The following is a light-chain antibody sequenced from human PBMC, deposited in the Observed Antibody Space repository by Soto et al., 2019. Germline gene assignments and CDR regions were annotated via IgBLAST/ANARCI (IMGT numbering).Light chain of an antibody. CDR3: CSYAGSTTFVV. V-gene: IGLV2-23*02. CDR2: EVG. Sequence: QSVLTQPASVSGSAGQSITISCTGTSSDVGRYNLVSWYQQHPGKAPKLMIYEVGKRPSGVSNRFSGSKSGNTASLTISGLQAEDEADYYCCSYAGSTTFVVFGGGTKVTVL. CDR1: SSDVGRYNL. J-gene: IGLJ2*01.